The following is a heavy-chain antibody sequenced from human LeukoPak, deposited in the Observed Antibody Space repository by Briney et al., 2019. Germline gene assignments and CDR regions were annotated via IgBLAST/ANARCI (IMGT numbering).Heavy chain of an antibody. V-gene: IGHV3-30*02. Sequence: PGGSLRLSCAASGFTFSSYGMHWVRQAPGKGLEWVTFMQYDESNKYYAASVKGRFTISRDTSKNTLYLQMNSLGLEDTAVYYCAKDMRVTSTGGVGYFDNWGQGTLVTVSS. CDR3: AKDMRVTSTGGVGYFDN. CDR1: GFTFSSYG. D-gene: IGHD7-27*01. CDR2: MQYDESNK. J-gene: IGHJ4*02.